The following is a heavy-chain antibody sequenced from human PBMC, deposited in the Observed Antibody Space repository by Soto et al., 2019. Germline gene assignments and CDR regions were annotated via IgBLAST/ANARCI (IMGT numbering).Heavy chain of an antibody. J-gene: IGHJ4*02. CDR1: GYTFTSYG. V-gene: IGHV1-18*01. D-gene: IGHD5-18*01. CDR3: AKRRGYSNCEFDS. Sequence: QVQLVQSGAEVKKPGASVKVSCKASGYTFTSYGISWVRQAPGQGLEWMGWITPYNGNTNYAQKLQGRVTMAADTSPSTAYMELRSLRSDETAVYYCAKRRGYSNCEFDSWGQGTLVTVSS. CDR2: ITPYNGNT.